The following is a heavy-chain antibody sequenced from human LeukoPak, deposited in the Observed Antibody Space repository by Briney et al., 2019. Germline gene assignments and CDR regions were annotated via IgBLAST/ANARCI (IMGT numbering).Heavy chain of an antibody. Sequence: SQTLSLTCTVSGGSFSSGDYYWSWIRQPPGKVLEWIGYIYYSGSTYYNPSLKSRVTISVDTSKNQFSLKLSSVTAADTAVYYCARVEAYYYDSSSRAFDIWGQGTMVTVSS. D-gene: IGHD3-22*01. CDR3: ARVEAYYYDSSSRAFDI. CDR1: GGSFSSGDYY. J-gene: IGHJ3*02. CDR2: IYYSGST. V-gene: IGHV4-30-4*01.